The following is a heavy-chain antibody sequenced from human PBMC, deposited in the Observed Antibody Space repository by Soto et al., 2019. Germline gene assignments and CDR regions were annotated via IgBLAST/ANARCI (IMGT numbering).Heavy chain of an antibody. CDR2: IWYDGSKK. J-gene: IGHJ4*02. CDR1: GFTFSSFG. V-gene: IGHV3-33*01. CDR3: ATPPGGGGY. Sequence: QVQVVESGGGVVQPGRSLRLSCAASGFTFSSFGMHWVRQAPGKGLEWVSLIWYDGSKKSYGDSVKGRFTISRDNSRNSVFLQMKSLGAEEPVVFYCATPPGGGGYWGQGTLVTVSS. D-gene: IGHD3-10*01.